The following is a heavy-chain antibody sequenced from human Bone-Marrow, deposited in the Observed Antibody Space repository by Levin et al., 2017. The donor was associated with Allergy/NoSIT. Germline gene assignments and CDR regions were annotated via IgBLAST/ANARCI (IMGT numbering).Heavy chain of an antibody. Sequence: GESLKISCAASGFTFSSYWMSWVRQAPGKGLEWVANIKQDGSEKYYVDSVKGRFTISRDNAKNSLYLQMNSLRAEDTAVYYCARETLDQDSSGDYAFDYWGQGTLVTVSS. D-gene: IGHD3-22*01. CDR1: GFTFSSYW. CDR3: ARETLDQDSSGDYAFDY. V-gene: IGHV3-7*01. J-gene: IGHJ4*02. CDR2: IKQDGSEK.